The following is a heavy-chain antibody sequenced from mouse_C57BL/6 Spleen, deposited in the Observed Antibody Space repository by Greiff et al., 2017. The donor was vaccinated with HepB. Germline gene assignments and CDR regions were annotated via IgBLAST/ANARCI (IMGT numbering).Heavy chain of an antibody. CDR3: ARGYYDYDFAY. V-gene: IGHV5-17*01. D-gene: IGHD2-4*01. CDR1: GFTFSDYG. CDR2: ISSGSSTI. Sequence: EXKLMESGGGLVKPGGSLKLSCAASGFTFSDYGMHWVRQAPEKGLEWVAYISSGSSTIYYADTVKGRFTISSDNAKNTLFLQMTSLRSEDTAMYYCARGYYDYDFAYWGQGTLVTVSA. J-gene: IGHJ3*01.